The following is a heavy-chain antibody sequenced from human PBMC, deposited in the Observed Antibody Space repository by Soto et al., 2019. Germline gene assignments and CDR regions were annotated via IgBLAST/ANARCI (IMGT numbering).Heavy chain of an antibody. D-gene: IGHD3-10*01. J-gene: IGHJ4*02. CDR3: AKTYTGG. CDR2: ISGMEDRT. Sequence: GSLRLSCTASGFNLRDQALSWVRQAPGGGLEWVSGISGMEDRTNYADFVKGRFFISKDRAKNTLNLQMNGLRDDDTAVYYCAKTYTGGWGQGTQVTVSS. CDR1: GFNLRDQA. V-gene: IGHV3-23*01.